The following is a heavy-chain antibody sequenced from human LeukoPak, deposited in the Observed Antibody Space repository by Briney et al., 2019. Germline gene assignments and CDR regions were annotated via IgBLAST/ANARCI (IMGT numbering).Heavy chain of an antibody. CDR3: ARRYCSGNNCYFDY. Sequence: SETLSLTCSVSGGSISSYYWTWIRQPAGKGLEWIGRVYTSGSTKFNSSLKSRVTMSVDTSKSQFSLKLTSVTAADTAVYYCARRYCSGNNCYFDYWGQGTLVTVSS. CDR1: GGSISSYY. CDR2: VYTSGST. J-gene: IGHJ4*02. V-gene: IGHV4-4*07. D-gene: IGHD2-15*01.